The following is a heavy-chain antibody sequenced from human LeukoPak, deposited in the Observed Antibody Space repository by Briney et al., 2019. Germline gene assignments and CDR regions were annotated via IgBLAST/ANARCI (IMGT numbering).Heavy chain of an antibody. CDR3: ASSTYDSSGYYYAEYFQH. CDR2: INPSGGST. CDR1: GYTFTSYY. D-gene: IGHD3-22*01. J-gene: IGHJ1*01. V-gene: IGHV1-46*03. Sequence: ASVKVSCKASGYTFTSYYMHWVRQAPGQGLEWMGIINPSGGSTSYAQKFQGRVTMTRDTSTSTVYMELSSLRSEDTAVYYCASSTYDSSGYYYAEYFQHWGQGTLVTVSS.